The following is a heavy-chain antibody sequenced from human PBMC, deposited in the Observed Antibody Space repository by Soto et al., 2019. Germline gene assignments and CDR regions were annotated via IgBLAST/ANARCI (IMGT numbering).Heavy chain of an antibody. D-gene: IGHD6-13*01. CDR3: SRDLVRYDAFDI. J-gene: IGHJ3*02. CDR1: GFTFSSYG. CDR2: IWYDGSNK. Sequence: GGSLRLSCAASGFTFSSYGMHWVRQAPGKGLEWVAVIWYDGSNKYYADSVKGRFTISRDNSKNTLYLQMNSLRAEDSAVYCCSRDLVRYDAFDIWGQGTLVTVS. V-gene: IGHV3-33*01.